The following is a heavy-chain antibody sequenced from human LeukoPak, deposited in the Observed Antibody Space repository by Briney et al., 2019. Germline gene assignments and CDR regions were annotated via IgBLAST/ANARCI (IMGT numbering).Heavy chain of an antibody. V-gene: IGHV1-2*02. Sequence: ASVKVSCKASGYTFTGYYMHWVRQAPGQGLEWMGWINPNSGGTNYAQKFQGRVTMTRDTSTSTVYMELSSLRSEDTAVYYCARAYDSSGYYFDHWGQGTLVTVSS. D-gene: IGHD3-22*01. J-gene: IGHJ4*02. CDR3: ARAYDSSGYYFDH. CDR2: INPNSGGT. CDR1: GYTFTGYY.